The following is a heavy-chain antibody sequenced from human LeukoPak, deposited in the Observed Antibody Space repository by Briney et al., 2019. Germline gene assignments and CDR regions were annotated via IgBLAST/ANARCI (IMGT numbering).Heavy chain of an antibody. Sequence: GGSLRLSCAASGFTFSSYAMHWVRQAPGKGLEWVAVISYDGSNKYYADSVKGRFTISRDNSKNTLYLQMNSLRAEDTAVYYCAREMGGTGIAVAGTGDYWGQGTLVTVSS. CDR3: AREMGGTGIAVAGTGDY. V-gene: IGHV3-30-3*01. J-gene: IGHJ4*02. CDR2: ISYDGSNK. CDR1: GFTFSSYA. D-gene: IGHD6-19*01.